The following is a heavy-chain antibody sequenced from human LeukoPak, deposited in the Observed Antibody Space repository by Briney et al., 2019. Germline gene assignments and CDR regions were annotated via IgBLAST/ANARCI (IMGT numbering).Heavy chain of an antibody. Sequence: AASVTVSCKASGYTFTSYDINWVRQAPGQGLEWMGWMNPNSGNTGYAQKFQGRVTMTRNTSISTAYMELSSLRSEVTAVYYCARKGIAVAGTDYWGQGTLVTVSS. CDR1: GYTFTSYD. D-gene: IGHD6-19*01. J-gene: IGHJ4*02. CDR3: ARKGIAVAGTDY. CDR2: MNPNSGNT. V-gene: IGHV1-8*01.